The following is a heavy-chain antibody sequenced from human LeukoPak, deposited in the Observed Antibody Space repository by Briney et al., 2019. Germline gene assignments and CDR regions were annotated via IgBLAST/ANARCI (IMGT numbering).Heavy chain of an antibody. CDR1: GYTFTSHD. Sequence: GASVKVSCTASGYTFTSHDINWVRQAAGQGLEWMGWMNPNSGNTGYAQKFQGRVTMTRNTSINTAYMELSSLRSEDTAVYYCARVPNSSGFFSYPYYFDYWGQGALVTVSS. V-gene: IGHV1-8*01. J-gene: IGHJ4*02. CDR2: MNPNSGNT. D-gene: IGHD3-22*01. CDR3: ARVPNSSGFFSYPYYFDY.